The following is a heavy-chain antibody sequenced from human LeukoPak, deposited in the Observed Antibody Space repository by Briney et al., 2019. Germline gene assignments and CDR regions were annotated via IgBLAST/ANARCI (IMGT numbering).Heavy chain of an antibody. J-gene: IGHJ6*02. CDR2: IYYSGST. Sequence: SETLSLTCTVSGGSISSYYWSWIRQPPGKGLEWIGYIYYSGSTNYNPSLKSRVTISVDTSKNQFSLKLSSVTAADTAVYYCARSHSSSWYNGAFYYYYGMDVWGQGTTVTVSS. V-gene: IGHV4-59*08. CDR3: ARSHSSSWYNGAFYYYYGMDV. D-gene: IGHD6-13*01. CDR1: GGSISSYY.